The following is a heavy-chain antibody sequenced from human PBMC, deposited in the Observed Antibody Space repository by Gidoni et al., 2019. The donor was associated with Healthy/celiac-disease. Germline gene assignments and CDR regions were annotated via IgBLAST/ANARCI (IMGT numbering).Heavy chain of an antibody. D-gene: IGHD6-19*01. CDR3: ARALSPGSSGEAWLVPAGFDP. Sequence: QVQLQQWGAGLLKPSETLSLTCAVYGGSFSGYYWSWIRQPPGEGLEWIGEINHSGSTNYNPSLKSRVTISVDTSKNQFSLKLSSVTAADTAVYYCARALSPGSSGEAWLVPAGFDPWGQGTLVTVSS. J-gene: IGHJ5*02. CDR2: INHSGST. CDR1: GGSFSGYY. V-gene: IGHV4-34*01.